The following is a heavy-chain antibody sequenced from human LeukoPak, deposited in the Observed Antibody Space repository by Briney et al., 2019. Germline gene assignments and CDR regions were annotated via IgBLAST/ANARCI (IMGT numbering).Heavy chain of an antibody. Sequence: GGSLRLSCAASGFTFSSYGMHWVRQAPGKGLEWVAFIRYDGGNKYYADSVKGRFTISRDNSKNTLYLQMNSLRAEDTAVYYCAKSSGYSYGYPFDYWGQGTLVTVSS. CDR1: GFTFSSYG. V-gene: IGHV3-30*02. J-gene: IGHJ4*02. CDR3: AKSSGYSYGYPFDY. CDR2: IRYDGGNK. D-gene: IGHD5-18*01.